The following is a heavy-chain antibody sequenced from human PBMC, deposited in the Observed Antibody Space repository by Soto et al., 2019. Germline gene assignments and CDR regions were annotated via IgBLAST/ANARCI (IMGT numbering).Heavy chain of an antibody. Sequence: SVNVSCRASGGTFSSYAISWVRQAPGQGLEWMGGIIPTFGTANYAQKFQGRVTITADESTSTAYMELSSLRSEDTAVYYFAGFVYHACRGYRNYFGLLGWGKGSRVT. CDR3: AGFVYHACRGYRNYFGLLG. CDR2: IIPTFGTA. D-gene: IGHD3-16*02. J-gene: IGHJ6*03. CDR1: GGTFSSYA. V-gene: IGHV1-69*13.